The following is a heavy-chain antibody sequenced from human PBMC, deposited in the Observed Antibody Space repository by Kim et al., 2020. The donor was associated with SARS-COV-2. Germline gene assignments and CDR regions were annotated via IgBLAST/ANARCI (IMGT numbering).Heavy chain of an antibody. CDR2: ISGSGGST. V-gene: IGHV3-23*01. CDR1: GFTFSSYA. J-gene: IGHJ4*02. Sequence: GGSLRLSCAASGFTFSSYAMSWVRQAPGKGLEWVSAISGSGGSTYYADSVKGRFTISRDNSKNTLYLQMNSLRAEDTAVYYCAKSRYYYGSGSYSPVDYWGQGTLVTVSS. CDR3: AKSRYYYGSGSYSPVDY. D-gene: IGHD3-10*01.